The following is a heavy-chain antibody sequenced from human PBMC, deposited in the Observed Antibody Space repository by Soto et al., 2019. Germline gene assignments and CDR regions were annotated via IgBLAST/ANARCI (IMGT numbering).Heavy chain of an antibody. J-gene: IGHJ4*02. CDR3: ARRYGSSFDY. V-gene: IGHV4-59*01. Sequence: LSVRRSVVEGSSSGYYWIWIRQPPGKGLEWIGYIYYSGSTNYNPSLKSRVTISVDTSKNQFSLKLSSVTAADTAVYYCARRYGSSFDYWGQGTLVTVSS. CDR1: EGSSSGYY. CDR2: IYYSGST. D-gene: IGHD6-13*01.